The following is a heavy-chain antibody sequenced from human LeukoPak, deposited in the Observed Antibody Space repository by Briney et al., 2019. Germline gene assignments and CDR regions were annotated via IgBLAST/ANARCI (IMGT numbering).Heavy chain of an antibody. CDR2: IIPILGIA. CDR3: ARSPSYCTNGVCSTYYFDY. CDR1: GGTFSSYA. V-gene: IGHV1-69*04. D-gene: IGHD2-8*01. Sequence: SVKVSCKASGGTFSSYAISWVRQAPGQGLEWMGRIIPILGIANYAQKFQGRVTITADKSTSTAYMELSSLRSEDTAVYYCARSPSYCTNGVCSTYYFDYWGQGTLVTVSS. J-gene: IGHJ4*02.